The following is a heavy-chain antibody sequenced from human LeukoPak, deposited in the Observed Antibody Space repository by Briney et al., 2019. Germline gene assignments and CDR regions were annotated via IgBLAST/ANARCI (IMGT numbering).Heavy chain of an antibody. Sequence: GGSLRLSCAASGFTFSSYSMSWVRQAPGKGLEWVSSISSSSSYIYYADSVKGRFTISRDNAKNSLYLQMNSLRAEDTAVYYCARDSDMVRGAHNWFDPWGQGTLVTVSS. CDR3: ARDSDMVRGAHNWFDP. V-gene: IGHV3-21*01. CDR2: ISSSSSYI. D-gene: IGHD3-10*01. CDR1: GFTFSSYS. J-gene: IGHJ5*02.